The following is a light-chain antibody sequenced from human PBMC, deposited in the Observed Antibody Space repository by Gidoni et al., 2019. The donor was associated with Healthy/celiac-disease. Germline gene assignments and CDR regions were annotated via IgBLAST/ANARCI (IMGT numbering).Light chain of an antibody. CDR2: DAS. CDR1: QSVSSY. Sequence: EIVLTQSPATLSLSPGERTTLSCRASQSVSSYFAWYQQKPGQAPRLLIYDASNRATGIPARCSGSGSGTDFTLTISSREPEDFAVYYCQQRSNWPPTTFGGGTKVEIK. J-gene: IGKJ4*01. CDR3: QQRSNWPPTT. V-gene: IGKV3-11*01.